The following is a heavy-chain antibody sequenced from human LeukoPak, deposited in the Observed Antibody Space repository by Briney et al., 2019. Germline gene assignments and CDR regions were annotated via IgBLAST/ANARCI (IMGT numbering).Heavy chain of an antibody. CDR3: ARGRLLEWFDS. V-gene: IGHV4-59*11. CDR2: IYDSGST. J-gene: IGHJ5*02. CDR1: GGSLSNHY. Sequence: SETLSLTCTVSGGSLSNHYWSWIRQPPGKGLEWIGHIYDSGSTTYNPSLKSRVTMSVDTSKNQFSLNLSSVTAADTAVYYCARGRLLEWFDSWGQGTLVSVSS. D-gene: IGHD3-3*01.